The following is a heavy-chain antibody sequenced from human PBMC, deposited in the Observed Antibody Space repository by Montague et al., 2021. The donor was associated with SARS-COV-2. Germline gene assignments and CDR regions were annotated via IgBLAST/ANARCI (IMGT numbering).Heavy chain of an antibody. CDR1: GFSLSSSGVD. Sequence: VKPTQTLTLTCTFSGFSLSSSGVDVGWIRQPPGKAPEWLALIYWDDDTRYSPPLKSRLTVTKGTSKNQVVLTLTNMDTVDTATYFCAHIRRMYYFDDWGQGTLVTVSS. CDR3: AHIRRMYYFDD. D-gene: IGHD2/OR15-2a*01. V-gene: IGHV2-5*02. CDR2: IYWDDDT. J-gene: IGHJ4*02.